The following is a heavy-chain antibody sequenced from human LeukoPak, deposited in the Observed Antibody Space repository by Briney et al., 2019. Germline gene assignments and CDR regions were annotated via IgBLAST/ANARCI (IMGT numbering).Heavy chain of an antibody. CDR1: GFTFSSYW. Sequence: GGSLRLSCAASGFTFSSYWMSWARQAPGKGLEWVANIKQDGSEKYYVDSVKGRFTISRDNPKNSMFLQMNSLRAEDTAVYYCARQSPLTTRTFFDYWGQGTLVTVSS. V-gene: IGHV3-7*05. CDR2: IKQDGSEK. CDR3: ARQSPLTTRTFFDY. D-gene: IGHD4-11*01. J-gene: IGHJ4*02.